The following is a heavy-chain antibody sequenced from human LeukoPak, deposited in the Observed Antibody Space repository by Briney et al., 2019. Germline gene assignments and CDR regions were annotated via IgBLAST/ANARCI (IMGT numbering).Heavy chain of an antibody. Sequence: KSGGSLRLSCAASGFTFSSYSMNWVRQAPGKGLEWVSSISSSSSYIYYADSVKGRFTISRDNAKNSLYLQMNSLRAEDTAVYYCARDRDSTVTTFWGPGTLVTVSS. D-gene: IGHD4-17*01. CDR1: GFTFSSYS. J-gene: IGHJ4*02. V-gene: IGHV3-21*01. CDR2: ISSSSSYI. CDR3: ARDRDSTVTTF.